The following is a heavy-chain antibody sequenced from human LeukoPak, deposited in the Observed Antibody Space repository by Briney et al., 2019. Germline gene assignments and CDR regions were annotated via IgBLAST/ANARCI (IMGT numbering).Heavy chain of an antibody. CDR3: AGRYCRGGSCYFY. CDR1: GFTFSNYW. D-gene: IGHD2-15*01. Sequence: GGSLRLSCAASGFTFSNYWMHWVRQAPGKGLVWVSRINSDGSTTDYADSVKGRFTISRDNAEKTLYLQMNSLRAEDTAVYYCAGRYCRGGSCYFYWGQGTLVTVSS. J-gene: IGHJ4*02. CDR2: INSDGSTT. V-gene: IGHV3-74*01.